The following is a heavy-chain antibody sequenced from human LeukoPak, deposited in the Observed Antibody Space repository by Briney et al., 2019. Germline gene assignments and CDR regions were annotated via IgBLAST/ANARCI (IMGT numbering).Heavy chain of an antibody. CDR1: SFSFRIPHY. CDR3: ARQVATKGEWAFDI. J-gene: IGHJ3*02. D-gene: IGHD5-12*01. Sequence: SEPLSLTCSVSSFSFRIPHYWGWIGPPPGQGLGCIGSINPSGHTYYNPSFKSRVTMSVDTSRKQFSLRLSSVTATDTAMYYCARQVATKGEWAFDIWGQGTMVAASS. CDR2: INPSGHT. V-gene: IGHV4-38-2*02.